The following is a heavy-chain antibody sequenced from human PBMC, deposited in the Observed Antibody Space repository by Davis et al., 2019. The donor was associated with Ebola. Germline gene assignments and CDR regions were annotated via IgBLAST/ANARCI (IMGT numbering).Heavy chain of an antibody. J-gene: IGHJ4*02. D-gene: IGHD6-6*01. CDR3: ARGSDSSSLDY. V-gene: IGHV3-7*01. CDR2: IKQDASEK. Sequence: GESLKISCAASGFTFSNFWMTWVRQAPHKGLEWVANIKQDASEKYYVDSVKGRFTISRDTAKNSLYLQMNSLRVEDTAVFYCARGSDSSSLDYWGQGTLVTVSS. CDR1: GFTFSNFW.